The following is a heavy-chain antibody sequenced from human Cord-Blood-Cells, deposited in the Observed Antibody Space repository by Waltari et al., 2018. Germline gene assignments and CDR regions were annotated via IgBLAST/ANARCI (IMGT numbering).Heavy chain of an antibody. V-gene: IGHV3-43*02. CDR3: AKDPIAVADPSEGY. CDR1: GFTFVDYA. CDR2: ISGDGGST. Sequence: EVQLVESGGGVVQPGGSLRLSCAASGFTFVDYAMHWVRQAPGKGLERVSLISGDGGSTYYADSVKGRFTISRDNSKNSLYLQMNSLRTEDTALYYCAKDPIAVADPSEGYWGQGTLVTVSS. J-gene: IGHJ4*02. D-gene: IGHD6-19*01.